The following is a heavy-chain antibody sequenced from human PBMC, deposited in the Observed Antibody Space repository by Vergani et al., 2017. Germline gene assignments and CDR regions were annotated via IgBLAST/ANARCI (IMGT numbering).Heavy chain of an antibody. J-gene: IGHJ4*02. V-gene: IGHV3-33*01. CDR3: ARETRDTPSSLDY. D-gene: IGHD5-24*01. CDR2: TWYEGNNN. CDR1: SFKLGDYG. Sequence: VHLLESGGGQVEAGGSLRLSCTPSSFKLGDYGMHWVRQAPGRGLEWVSMTWYEGNNNYYADSVKGRFTISKDISKNTLYLQMNSLRGDDTAVYYCARETRDTPSSLDYWGQGTLVTVS.